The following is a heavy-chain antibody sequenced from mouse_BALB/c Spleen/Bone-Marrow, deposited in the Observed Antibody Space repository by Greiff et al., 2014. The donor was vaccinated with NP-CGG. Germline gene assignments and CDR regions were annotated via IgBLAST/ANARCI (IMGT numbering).Heavy chain of an antibody. Sequence: EVKVVESGPDLVKPSQSLSLTCTVTGYSITSGYGWHWIRQFPGNKLEWMGYIHYSGRTNYNPSLKSRISITRDTSKNQFFLQLNSVTTEDTATYYCTRDDYDVMDYWGQGTSVTVSS. CDR2: IHYSGRT. CDR1: GYSITSGYG. CDR3: TRDDYDVMDY. V-gene: IGHV3-1*02. J-gene: IGHJ4*01.